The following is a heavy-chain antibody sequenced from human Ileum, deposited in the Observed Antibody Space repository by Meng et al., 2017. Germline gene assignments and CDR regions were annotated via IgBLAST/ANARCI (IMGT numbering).Heavy chain of an antibody. J-gene: IGHJ4*02. D-gene: IGHD7-27*01. V-gene: IGHV4-61*08. CDR3: ARDHWGSLDY. Sequence: QVRWQESGPGLVRPSATLSLICTVSGGSVSTSDYQWGWIRQPPGKGLEWIVYAGTNYNPSLKSRVTISVDTSKRQFSLKLTSVTAADTAVYYCARDHWGSLDYWGQGILVTVSS. CDR2: AGT. CDR1: GGSVSTSDYQ.